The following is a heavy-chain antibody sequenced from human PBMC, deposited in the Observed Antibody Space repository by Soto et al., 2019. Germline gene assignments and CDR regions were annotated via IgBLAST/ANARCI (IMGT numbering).Heavy chain of an antibody. V-gene: IGHV3-15*07. CDR1: GFIFSHAW. CDR3: AADLGPAYDSNNWFDP. Sequence: EVQLVESGGDLVKPGGSLRLSCAASGFIFSHAWFHWVRQPPGKGLELVGRVKNNGGAPDYAASVKGRFTISRDDSKDTVDLQMSCLRTEDTAIYYCAADLGPAYDSNNWFDPWGQGTLVTVSS. CDR2: VKNNGGAP. J-gene: IGHJ5*02. D-gene: IGHD2-21*01.